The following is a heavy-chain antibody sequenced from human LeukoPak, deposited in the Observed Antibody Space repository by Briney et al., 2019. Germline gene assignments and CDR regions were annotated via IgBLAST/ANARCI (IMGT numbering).Heavy chain of an antibody. D-gene: IGHD6-19*01. Sequence: GGSLRLSCAASGFTFSTYSMNWVRQAPGKGLEWVSYISSSSSAIYYADSVKGRFTISRDNAKNSLYLQMNSLRDEDTAVYYCARDKGYSSGWPFDYWDQGTLVTVSS. CDR3: ARDKGYSSGWPFDY. CDR2: ISSSSSAI. V-gene: IGHV3-48*02. J-gene: IGHJ4*02. CDR1: GFTFSTYS.